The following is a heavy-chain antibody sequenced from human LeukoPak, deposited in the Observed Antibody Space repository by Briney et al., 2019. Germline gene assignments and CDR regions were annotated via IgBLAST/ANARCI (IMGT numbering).Heavy chain of an antibody. CDR1: GYTFTKFG. CDR2: ISAYNGNT. D-gene: IGHD3-22*01. J-gene: IGHJ6*02. CDR3: AREMDSSGYYFHYYYYYGMDV. Sequence: GASVKVSCKASGYTFTKFGINWARQAPGQGLEWMGWISAYNGNTNYAQKLQGRVTMTTDTTTSTAYMELRSLRSDDTAVYYCAREMDSSGYYFHYYYYYGMDVWGQGTTVTVSS. V-gene: IGHV1-18*01.